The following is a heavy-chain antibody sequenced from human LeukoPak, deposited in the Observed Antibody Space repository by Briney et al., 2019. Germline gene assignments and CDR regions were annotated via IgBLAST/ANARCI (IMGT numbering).Heavy chain of an antibody. CDR1: GGSISSYY. CDR3: AKVGLLGISWHYCYYNGMAV. CDR2: IYYSGST. Sequence: PSETLSLTCTVSGGSISSYYWSWIRQPPGKGLEWIGYIYYSGSTNYNPSLKSRVTISVDTSKNQFSLKLSSVTAADTAVYYCAKVGLLGISWHYCYYNGMAVGAKGTRATVS. V-gene: IGHV4-59*01. D-gene: IGHD7-27*01. J-gene: IGHJ6*04.